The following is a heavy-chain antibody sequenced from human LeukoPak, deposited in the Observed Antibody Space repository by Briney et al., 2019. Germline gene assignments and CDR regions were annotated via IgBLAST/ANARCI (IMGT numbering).Heavy chain of an antibody. CDR3: ARVGDSSGYYGYYYYYYGMDV. J-gene: IGHJ6*02. CDR2: INSDGSST. V-gene: IGHV3-74*01. D-gene: IGHD3-22*01. Sequence: GGSLRLSCAASGFTFSSYWMHWVRQAPGKGLVWVSRINSDGSSTNYADSVKGRFTVSRDNAKNTLYLQMNSLRAEDTAVYYCARVGDSSGYYGYYYYYYGMDVWGQGTTVTVSS. CDR1: GFTFSSYW.